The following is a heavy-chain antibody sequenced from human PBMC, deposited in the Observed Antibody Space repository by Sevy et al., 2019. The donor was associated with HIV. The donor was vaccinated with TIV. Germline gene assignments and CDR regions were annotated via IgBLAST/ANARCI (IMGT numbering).Heavy chain of an antibody. J-gene: IGHJ6*01. Sequence: ASVKVSCKASGYTFSDSGYYVHWVRQAPGQGLEWMGWINPKSGATNYAQKFQGRVTMTRDTSVSTANLELSRLISDDTAVYYCVSESYDFWTGPVDYVYGMDVWGQGTTVTVSS. D-gene: IGHD3-3*01. V-gene: IGHV1-2*02. CDR3: VSESYDFWTGPVDYVYGMDV. CDR1: GYTFSDSGYY. CDR2: INPKSGAT.